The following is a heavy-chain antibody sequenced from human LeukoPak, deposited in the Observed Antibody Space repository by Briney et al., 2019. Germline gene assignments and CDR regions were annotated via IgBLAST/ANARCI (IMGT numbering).Heavy chain of an antibody. Sequence: GGSLRLSCAASGFTFSSYGMHWVRQAPGKGLEWVAFIRYDGSNKYYADSVKGRFTISRDNAKNSLYLQMNSLRAEDTAVYYCARLVVPAARGSYYMDVWGIGTTVTVSS. CDR3: ARLVVPAARGSYYMDV. D-gene: IGHD2-2*01. CDR1: GFTFSSYG. CDR2: IRYDGSNK. V-gene: IGHV3-30*02. J-gene: IGHJ6*03.